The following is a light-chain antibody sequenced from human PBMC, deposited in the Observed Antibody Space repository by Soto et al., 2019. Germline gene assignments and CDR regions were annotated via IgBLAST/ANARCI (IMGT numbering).Light chain of an antibody. Sequence: EIVLTQSPGTLSLSPGEGATLSCGASQSVSSSYLAWYQQKPGQAPRLLIYGASSRATGIPDRFSGSGSGTDFTLTISRLEPEDFAVYYCQQYGSSHSITFGQGTRLEIK. CDR1: QSVSSSY. CDR2: GAS. V-gene: IGKV3-20*01. CDR3: QQYGSSHSIT. J-gene: IGKJ5*01.